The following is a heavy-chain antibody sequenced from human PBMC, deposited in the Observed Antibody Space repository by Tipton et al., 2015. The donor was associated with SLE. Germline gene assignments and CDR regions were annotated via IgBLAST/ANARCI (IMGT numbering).Heavy chain of an antibody. V-gene: IGHV1-18*01. CDR3: ARGGPAAIPGY. J-gene: IGHJ4*02. Sequence: QLVQSGAEVKKPGASVKVSCKASGYTFTRYDITWVRQAPGQGLEWMGWINTYNGNTNYAQKLQARVTLTTDTSTNTTYMELRSLRSDDTAVYYCARGGPAAIPGYWGQGTLVTVS. CDR2: INTYNGNT. CDR1: GYTFTRYD. D-gene: IGHD2-2*02.